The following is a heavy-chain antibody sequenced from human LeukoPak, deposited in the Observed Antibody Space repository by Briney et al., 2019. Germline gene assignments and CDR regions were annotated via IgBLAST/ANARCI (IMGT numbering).Heavy chain of an antibody. CDR1: GGSISSSNW. J-gene: IGHJ4*02. D-gene: IGHD4-23*01. CDR3: ALSYGGKLSDFDY. CDR2: IYHSGST. V-gene: IGHV4-4*02. Sequence: SGTLSLTCAVSGGSISSSNWWSWVRQPPGKGLEWIGEIYHSGSTNYNPSLKSRVTISVDTSKNQFSLKLSSVTAADTAVYYCALSYGGKLSDFDYWGQGTLVTVSS.